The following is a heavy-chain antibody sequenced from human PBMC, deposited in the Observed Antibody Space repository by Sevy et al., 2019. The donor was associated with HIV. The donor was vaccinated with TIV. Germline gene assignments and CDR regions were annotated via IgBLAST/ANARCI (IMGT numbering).Heavy chain of an antibody. V-gene: IGHV3-49*03. CDR3: TRGYYYDSSGYSDY. D-gene: IGHD3-22*01. CDR2: IRSKDYGGST. J-gene: IGHJ4*02. Sequence: GGSLRLSCTGSGFTFGDYAMSWFRQAPGMGLEWVGFIRSKDYGGSTEYAASVTGRFTISIDDSKSIADLQMNSLTTEDTAVYYCTRGYYYDSSGYSDYWGQGTLVTVSS. CDR1: GFTFGDYA.